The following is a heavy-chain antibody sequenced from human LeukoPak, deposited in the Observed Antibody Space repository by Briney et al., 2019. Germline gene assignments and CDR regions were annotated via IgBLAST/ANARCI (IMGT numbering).Heavy chain of an antibody. J-gene: IGHJ6*02. CDR1: GGSISSYF. CDR3: ARDRFLVTAIRGYYYYGMDV. CDR2: VYYSGST. D-gene: IGHD2-21*02. Sequence: SETLSLTCTVSGGSISSYFWSWIRQPPGKGLEWIGYVYYSGSTNYNPSLKSRVTISVGTSKKQFSLKLSSATAADTAVYYCARDRFLVTAIRGYYYYGMDVWGQGTTVTVSS. V-gene: IGHV4-59*01.